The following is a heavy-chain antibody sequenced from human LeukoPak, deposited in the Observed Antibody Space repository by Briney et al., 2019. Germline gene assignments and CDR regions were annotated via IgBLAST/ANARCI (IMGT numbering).Heavy chain of an antibody. CDR1: GFTFSRYW. J-gene: IGHJ4*02. CDR2: IDGSGDYT. CDR3: AKDPMVRGLTYDC. D-gene: IGHD3-10*01. Sequence: EAGGSLRLSCAASGFTFSRYWMHWVRQAPGKGLEWVSAIDGSGDYTHYADSVKGRFTISRDNSKNTLFLQMNSLTAEDSAVYYCAKDPMVRGLTYDCWGQGTLVTVSS. V-gene: IGHV3-23*01.